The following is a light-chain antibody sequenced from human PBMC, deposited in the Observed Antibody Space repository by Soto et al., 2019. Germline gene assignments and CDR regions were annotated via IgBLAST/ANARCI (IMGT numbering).Light chain of an antibody. CDR3: QQYGSSQFA. V-gene: IGKV3-20*01. Sequence: EIVLTQSPGTLSVSPGERATLSCRASQSLGSNYLAWYQQRPGQAPTVLIFDTSRRATGVPDRFSGSGSGTDFTLRISRVEPDDFAGYHCQQYGSSQFAFGPGTKVNI. J-gene: IGKJ3*01. CDR1: QSLGSNY. CDR2: DTS.